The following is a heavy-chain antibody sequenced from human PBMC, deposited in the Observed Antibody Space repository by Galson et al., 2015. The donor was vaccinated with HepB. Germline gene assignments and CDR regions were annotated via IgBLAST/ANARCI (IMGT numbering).Heavy chain of an antibody. Sequence: SVKVSCKASGGTFSSYAIGWVRQAPGQGLEWMGGIIPIFGTANYAQKFQGRVTITADESTSTAYMELSSLRSEDTAVYYCALMGGYSGYEGGRPTNGMDVWGQGTTVTVSS. CDR2: IIPIFGTA. CDR1: GGTFSSYA. J-gene: IGHJ6*02. D-gene: IGHD5-12*01. V-gene: IGHV1-69*13. CDR3: ALMGGYSGYEGGRPTNGMDV.